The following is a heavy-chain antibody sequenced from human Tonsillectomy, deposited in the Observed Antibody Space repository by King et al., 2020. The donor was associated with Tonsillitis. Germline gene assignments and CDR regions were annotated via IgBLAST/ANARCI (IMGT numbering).Heavy chain of an antibody. CDR1: GFIFSTYG. CDR3: AKVGVGWCQVDY. V-gene: IGHV3-30*02. D-gene: IGHD6-19*01. CDR2: IRYEGTNQ. J-gene: IGHJ4*02. Sequence: VQLVESGGGVVQPGGSLRLSCAASGFIFSTYGMHWVRQAPGKGLEWVAFIRYEGTNQYYTDSVKGRFTISRDNSKNTLYLQMNSLRAEDTAGYYCAKVGVGWCQVDYWGQGTLVTVSS.